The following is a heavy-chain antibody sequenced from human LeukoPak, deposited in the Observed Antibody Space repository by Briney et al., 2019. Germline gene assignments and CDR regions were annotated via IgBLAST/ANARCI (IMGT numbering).Heavy chain of an antibody. J-gene: IGHJ4*02. CDR2: ISGNSDNP. V-gene: IGHV3-23*01. D-gene: IGHD3-10*01. Sequence: PGGSLRLSCAASGFTFSSYAMSWVRQAPGKGLEWVSAISGNSDNPDHADSVKGRFTISRDNAKISLYLQMNSLRVEDTAVYYCARDTGYGGYWGQGTLVTVSS. CDR3: ARDTGYGGY. CDR1: GFTFSSYA.